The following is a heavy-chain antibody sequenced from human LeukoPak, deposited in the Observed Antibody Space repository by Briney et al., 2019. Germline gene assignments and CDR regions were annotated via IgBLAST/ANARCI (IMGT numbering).Heavy chain of an antibody. Sequence: GGSLRLSCAASGFTFSNYWMHWVRQAPGKGLVWVSRINSDGINTSYADSVKGRFTISRDNAKNTLYLQMNSLRAEDTAVYYCARDRSTIFGVVNLFDYWGQGTLVTVSS. V-gene: IGHV3-74*01. J-gene: IGHJ4*02. CDR1: GFTFSNYW. CDR3: ARDRSTIFGVVNLFDY. D-gene: IGHD3-3*01. CDR2: INSDGINT.